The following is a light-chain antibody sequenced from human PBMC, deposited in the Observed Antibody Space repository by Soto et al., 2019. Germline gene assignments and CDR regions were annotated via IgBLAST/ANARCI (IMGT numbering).Light chain of an antibody. CDR3: HQYYTWPRT. J-gene: IGKJ1*01. CDR1: QSVSSSY. V-gene: IGKV3-20*01. Sequence: DMVITQSPRTLSLSHGESTTIPSRASQSVSSSYLAWYQQKPGQAPRLLMYGASGRATGIPDRFSGSGSGTDFTLTISSLQSEDIAVYYCHQYYTWPRTFGQGTKVDIK. CDR2: GAS.